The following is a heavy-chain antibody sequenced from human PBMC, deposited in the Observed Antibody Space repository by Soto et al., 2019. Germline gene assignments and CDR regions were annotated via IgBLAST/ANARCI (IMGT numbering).Heavy chain of an antibody. CDR2: IIPIFGTA. CDR1: GGTFSSYA. Sequence: EASVKVSCQASGGTFSSYAISWVRQAPGQGLEWMGGIIPIFGTANYAQKFQGRVTITADESTSTAYMELSSLRSEDTAVYYCARGVLGNWFDPWGQGTLVTVSS. J-gene: IGHJ5*02. CDR3: ARGVLGNWFDP. V-gene: IGHV1-69*13.